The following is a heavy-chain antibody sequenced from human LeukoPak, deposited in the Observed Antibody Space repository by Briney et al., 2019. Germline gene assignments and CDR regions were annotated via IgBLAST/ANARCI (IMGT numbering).Heavy chain of an antibody. CDR3: VGYISWYYFDY. J-gene: IGHJ4*02. D-gene: IGHD6-13*01. CDR2: ISYDGSNK. Sequence: PGGSLRLSCAASGFTFSSYAMRWVRQAPGKGLEWVAVISYDGSNKYYADSVKGRFTISRDNSKNTLYLQMNSLRAEDTAVYYCVGYISWYYFDYWGQGTLVTVSS. CDR1: GFTFSSYA. V-gene: IGHV3-30*03.